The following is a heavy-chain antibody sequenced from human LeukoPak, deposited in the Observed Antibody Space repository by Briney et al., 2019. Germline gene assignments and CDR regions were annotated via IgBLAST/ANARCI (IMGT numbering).Heavy chain of an antibody. V-gene: IGHV1-2*02. Sequence: ASVTVSCKASEYTFNDYYIHWVRQAPGQGLAWMVWLNPNSGRADSAQKFQGRVTMTSDTSISTAYMDLTSLTSDDTAVYYCTRTNPQLGRRDFFDLWGQGTLVIVSS. CDR2: LNPNSGRA. CDR3: TRTNPQLGRRDFFDL. D-gene: IGHD6-6*01. CDR1: EYTFNDYY. J-gene: IGHJ4*02.